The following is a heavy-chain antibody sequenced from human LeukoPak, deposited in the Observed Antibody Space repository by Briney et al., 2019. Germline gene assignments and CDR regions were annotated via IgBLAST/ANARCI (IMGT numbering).Heavy chain of an antibody. V-gene: IGHV2-70*11. CDR1: GFSLSTSGMC. CDR2: IDWDDDK. D-gene: IGHD6-13*01. CDR3: ARIGSAAGTAKYYFDY. Sequence: SGPTLVKPTQTLTLTCTFSGFSLSTSGMCVSWIRQPPGKALEWLARIDWDDDKYYSTSLKTRLTISKDTSKNQVVLTMTNMDPVDTATYYCARIGSAAGTAKYYFDYWGQETLVTVSS. J-gene: IGHJ4*02.